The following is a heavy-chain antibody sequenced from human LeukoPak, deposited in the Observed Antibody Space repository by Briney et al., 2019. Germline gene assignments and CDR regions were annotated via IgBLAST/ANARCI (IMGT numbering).Heavy chain of an antibody. CDR3: AKVKVVGYSTFDY. J-gene: IGHJ4*02. CDR1: GFTFSNSA. CDR2: FTRNDETT. Sequence: GGSLRLSCAASGFTFSNSAMSWVRQAPGKGLEWVSGFTRNDETTSYADSVKGRFTIYTLYLQMNSLTAEDTAVYYCAKVKVVGYSTFDYWGQGTLVTVSS. V-gene: IGHV3-23*01. D-gene: IGHD3-22*01.